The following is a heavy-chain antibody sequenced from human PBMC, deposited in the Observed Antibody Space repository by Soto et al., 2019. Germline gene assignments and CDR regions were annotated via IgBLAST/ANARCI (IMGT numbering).Heavy chain of an antibody. V-gene: IGHV4-39*01. Sequence: QLQLQESGPGLVKPSETLSLTCTVSGASTSSSSYYWGWIRQPPGKGLQWIGNIHSSGSTSYSPSLKSRVSLSVDTSRNQFSLKLSSVTAADTAVYYCVTLGVTIRRFQFDDWGLGTLVTVSS. CDR3: VTLGVTIRRFQFDD. D-gene: IGHD3-3*01. CDR2: IHSSGST. CDR1: GASTSSSSYY. J-gene: IGHJ4*02.